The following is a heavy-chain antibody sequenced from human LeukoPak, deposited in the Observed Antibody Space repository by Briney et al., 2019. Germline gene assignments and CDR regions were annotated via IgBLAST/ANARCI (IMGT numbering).Heavy chain of an antibody. V-gene: IGHV1-69*13. J-gene: IGHJ4*02. CDR1: GGTFSSYA. CDR3: ASSAVGRLRLGELSLAQSHGY. Sequence: GASVKVSCKAYGGTFSSYAISWVRQAPGQGLEWMGGIIPIFGTANYAQKFQGRVTITADESTSTAYMELSSLRSEDTAVYYCASSAVGRLRLGELSLAQSHGYWGQGTLVTVSS. CDR2: IIPIFGTA. D-gene: IGHD3-16*02.